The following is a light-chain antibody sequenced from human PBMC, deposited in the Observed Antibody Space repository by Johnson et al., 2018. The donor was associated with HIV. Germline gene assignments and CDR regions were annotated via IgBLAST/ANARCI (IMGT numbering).Light chain of an antibody. CDR3: GTWDSSLRTGF. Sequence: QSVLTQPPSVSAAPGQKVTISCSGSSSNIGNNYLSWYQQPPGTAPKLLIYENNKRPSGIPDRFSGSQSGTSATLRITGLQPGGEADSYFGTWDSSLRTGFFGTETKVTVL. J-gene: IGLJ1*01. CDR2: ENN. CDR1: SSNIGNNY. V-gene: IGLV1-51*02.